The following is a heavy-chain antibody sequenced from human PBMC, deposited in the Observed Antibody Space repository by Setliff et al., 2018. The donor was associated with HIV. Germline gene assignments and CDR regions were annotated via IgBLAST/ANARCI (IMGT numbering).Heavy chain of an antibody. Sequence: GGSLRLSCVASSGFAFSDNPMNWVRQAPGKGLEWISYIRGKSDIIKYAESVMGRFTISRDNAKNSLYLEMNSLRAEDTAIYYCARDYNYIFDSWGQGVLVTVSS. CDR3: ARDYNYIFDS. J-gene: IGHJ5*01. D-gene: IGHD3-22*01. CDR1: GFAFSDNP. CDR2: IRGKSDII. V-gene: IGHV3-48*01.